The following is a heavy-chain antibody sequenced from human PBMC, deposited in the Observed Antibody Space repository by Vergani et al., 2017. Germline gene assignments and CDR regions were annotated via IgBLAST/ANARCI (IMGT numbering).Heavy chain of an antibody. CDR3: AGGPPRTLTSYFDL. Sequence: EVQLVESGGGLVQPGGSLRLSCAASGFTFSSYEMNWVRQAPGKGLEWVSYISSSGSTIYYADSVKGRFTISRDNAKNSLYLQMNSLRAEDTAVYYCAGGPPRTLTSYFDLWGRGTLVTVSS. CDR1: GFTFSSYE. J-gene: IGHJ2*01. D-gene: IGHD4-17*01. CDR2: ISSSGSTI. V-gene: IGHV3-48*03.